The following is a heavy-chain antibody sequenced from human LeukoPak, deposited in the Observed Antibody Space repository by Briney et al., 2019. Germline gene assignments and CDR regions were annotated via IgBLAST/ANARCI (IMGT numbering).Heavy chain of an antibody. CDR3: ARGHGSGSFLIDY. V-gene: IGHV3-30-3*01. CDR1: GFSFSTYA. D-gene: IGHD3-10*01. CDR2: ISYDGSTT. Sequence: GGSLRLSCTASGFSFSTYAMHWVRQAPGKGLEWVAVISYDGSTTHYSNSVKGRSTISRDNSRNTVYLQMNTLRPEDTAVYYCARGHGSGSFLIDYWGQGTLVTVSS. J-gene: IGHJ4*02.